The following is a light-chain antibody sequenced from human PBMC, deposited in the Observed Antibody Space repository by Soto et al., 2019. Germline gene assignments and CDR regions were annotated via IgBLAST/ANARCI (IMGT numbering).Light chain of an antibody. CDR2: DAS. Sequence: DIQMTQSPSTLSASVGDRVTITCRASQSISSWLAWYQQNPGKAPKLLIYDASSLESGVPSRFSGSGSGTEFTLTIRSLQTDDFATYYCQQYNSYSSLTFGGGTKVEIK. CDR3: QQYNSYSSLT. J-gene: IGKJ4*01. CDR1: QSISSW. V-gene: IGKV1-5*01.